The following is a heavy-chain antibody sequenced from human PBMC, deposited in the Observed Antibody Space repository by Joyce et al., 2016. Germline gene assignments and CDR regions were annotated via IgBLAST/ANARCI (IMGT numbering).Heavy chain of an antibody. CDR1: GGSISSNSHY. CDR3: ARGERFYDFWSGYYGPASYYFDY. V-gene: IGHV4-39*01. D-gene: IGHD3-3*01. J-gene: IGHJ4*02. CDR2: IYYDGST. Sequence: QLQLQESGPGLVKPSETLSLTCTVSGGSISSNSHYWGWIRQPPGKGLEWVGRIYYDGSTYYNPSLKGRVTMSVDLSKNQFSLKLSSVTAADTAVYYCARGERFYDFWSGYYGPASYYFDYWGQGTLVTVSP.